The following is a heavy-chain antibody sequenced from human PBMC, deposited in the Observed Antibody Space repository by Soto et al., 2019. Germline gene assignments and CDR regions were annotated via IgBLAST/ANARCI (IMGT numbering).Heavy chain of an antibody. J-gene: IGHJ3*02. D-gene: IGHD2-2*02. Sequence: SETLSLTCTVSGGSISSYYWSWIRQPPGKGLEWIGYIYYSGSTNYNPSLKSRVTISVDTSKNQFSLKLSSVTAADTAVYYCARRGGCSSTSCYTVPDAFDIWGQGTMVT. V-gene: IGHV4-59*08. CDR2: IYYSGST. CDR1: GGSISSYY. CDR3: ARRGGCSSTSCYTVPDAFDI.